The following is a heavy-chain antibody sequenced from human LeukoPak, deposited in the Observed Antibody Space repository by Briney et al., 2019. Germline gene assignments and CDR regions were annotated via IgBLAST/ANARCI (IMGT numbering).Heavy chain of an antibody. CDR1: GFTFSSYE. V-gene: IGHV3-48*03. CDR3: TKGRYSGDDYVYPFDY. CDR2: ISSIGRTI. D-gene: IGHD5-12*01. J-gene: IGHJ4*02. Sequence: PGGSLRLSCAASGFTFSSYEMNWGRQAPGKGREWVSYISSIGRTIYYADSVKGRFTISRDNPKSTVDLQMNSLRAEDTAVYYCTKGRYSGDDYVYPFDYWGQGTLVTVSS.